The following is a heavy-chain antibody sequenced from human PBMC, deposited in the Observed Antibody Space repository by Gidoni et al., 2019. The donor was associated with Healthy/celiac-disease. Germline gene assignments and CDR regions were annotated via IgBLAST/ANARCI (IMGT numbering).Heavy chain of an antibody. CDR1: GFTFSSDA. J-gene: IGHJ4*02. CDR2: ISGSGGST. CDR3: ARKSAVTYYDFWSGHALDY. D-gene: IGHD3-3*01. Sequence: EVQLLESGGGLVQPGGSLRLSCAASGFTFSSDAMSWVRQAPGKGLEWVSAISGSGGSTYYADSVKGRFTISRDNSKNTLYLQMNSLRAEDTAVYYCARKSAVTYYDFWSGHALDYWGQGTLVTVSS. V-gene: IGHV3-23*01.